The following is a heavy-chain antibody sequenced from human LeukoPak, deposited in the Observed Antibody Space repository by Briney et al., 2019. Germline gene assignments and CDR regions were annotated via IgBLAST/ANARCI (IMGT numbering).Heavy chain of an antibody. J-gene: IGHJ6*03. Sequence: GGSLRLSCAASGFTFSDYTMNWVRQAPGKGLEWVSSISSSSTYIYYADSVEGRFTISRDNAKNSLYLQMNSLRAEDTAVYYCARADSGYYDFWSGYSLLDYMDVWGKGTTVTVSS. V-gene: IGHV3-21*01. CDR1: GFTFSDYT. CDR3: ARADSGYYDFWSGYSLLDYMDV. D-gene: IGHD3-3*01. CDR2: ISSSSTYI.